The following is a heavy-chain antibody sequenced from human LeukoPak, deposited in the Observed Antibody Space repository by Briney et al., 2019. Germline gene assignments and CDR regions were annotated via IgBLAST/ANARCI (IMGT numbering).Heavy chain of an antibody. V-gene: IGHV3-48*03. D-gene: IGHD3-22*01. Sequence: PGGSLRLSCAASGFTLSSYEMNWVRQAPGKGLEWVSYISSSGSTIYYADSVKGRFTISRDNAKNSLYLQMNSLRAEDTAVYYCARDPGDYYDSSGYRSSRGTFDYWGQGTLVTVSS. CDR3: ARDPGDYYDSSGYRSSRGTFDY. J-gene: IGHJ4*02. CDR2: ISSSGSTI. CDR1: GFTLSSYE.